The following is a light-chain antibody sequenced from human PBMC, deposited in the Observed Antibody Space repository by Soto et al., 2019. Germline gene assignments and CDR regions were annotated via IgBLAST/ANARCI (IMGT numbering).Light chain of an antibody. J-gene: IGLJ1*01. CDR2: EVS. CDR1: SSDVGGYNY. CDR3: SSYTSSSTLENV. Sequence: QPALTQPASVSGSPGQSITISCTGTSSDVGGYNYVSWYQQHPGKAPKLMIYEVSNRPSGVSNRFSGSKSGNTASLTISGLQAEDEADYYCSSYTSSSTLENVFGTGTKVTV. V-gene: IGLV2-14*01.